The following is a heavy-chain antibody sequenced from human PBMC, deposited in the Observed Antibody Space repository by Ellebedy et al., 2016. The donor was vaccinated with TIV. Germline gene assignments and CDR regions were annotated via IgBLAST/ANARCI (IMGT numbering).Heavy chain of an antibody. J-gene: IGHJ5*02. D-gene: IGHD4-11*01. CDR1: GYTFTSYG. V-gene: IGHV1-18*04. CDR3: ARENDYTDRPPSRGPSWFDP. CDR2: ISAYNGNT. Sequence: ASVKVSXXASGYTFTSYGISWVRQAPGQGLEWMGWISAYNGNTNYAQKLQGRVTMTTDTSTSTAYMELRSLRSDDTAVYYCARENDYTDRPPSRGPSWFDPWGQGTLVTVSS.